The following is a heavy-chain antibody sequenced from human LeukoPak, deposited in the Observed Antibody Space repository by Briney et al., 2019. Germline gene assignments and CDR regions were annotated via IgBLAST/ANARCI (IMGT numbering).Heavy chain of an antibody. CDR2: INHSGST. D-gene: IGHD3-16*02. J-gene: IGHJ4*02. Sequence: SETLSLTCTVSGGSISSSSYYWSWIRQPPGKGLEWIGEINHSGSTNYNPSLKSRVTISEDTSKNQFSLKLSSVTAADTAVYYCAIVYYDYVWGSYRPYYFDYWAREPWSPPPQ. V-gene: IGHV4-39*07. CDR3: AIVYYDYVWGSYRPYYFDY. CDR1: GGSISSSSYY.